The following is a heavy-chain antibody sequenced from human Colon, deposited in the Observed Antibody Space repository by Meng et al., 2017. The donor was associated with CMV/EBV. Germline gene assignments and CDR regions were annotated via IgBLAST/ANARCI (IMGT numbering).Heavy chain of an antibody. J-gene: IGHJ4*02. D-gene: IGHD5-18*01. CDR2: ITPAATTI. CDR3: ASTARLDY. CDR1: GISFSDRF. V-gene: IGHV3-11*04. Sequence: GGSLRLSCAASGISFSDRFMHWIRHTPERGLEWLSYITPAATTIYYADSVKGRFTVSRDNAKNSLYLQMNSLRAEDTAVYYCASTARLDYWGQGTLVTVSS.